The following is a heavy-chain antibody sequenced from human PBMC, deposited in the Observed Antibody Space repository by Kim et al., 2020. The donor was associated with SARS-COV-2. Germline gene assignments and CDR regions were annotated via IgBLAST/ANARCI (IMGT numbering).Heavy chain of an antibody. CDR1: GYTFTSYG. Sequence: ASVKVSCKASGYTFTSYGISWVRQAPGQGLEWMGWISAYNGNTNYAQKLQGRVTMTTDTSTSTAYMELRSLRSDDTAVYYCARHGPDIVVVPAAIRGYYYGMDVWGQGTAVTVSS. CDR3: ARHGPDIVVVPAAIRGYYYGMDV. V-gene: IGHV1-18*04. J-gene: IGHJ6*02. CDR2: ISAYNGNT. D-gene: IGHD2-2*02.